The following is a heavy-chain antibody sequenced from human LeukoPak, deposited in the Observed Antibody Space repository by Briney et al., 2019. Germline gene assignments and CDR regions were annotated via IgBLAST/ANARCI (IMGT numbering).Heavy chain of an antibody. Sequence: SGGSLRLSCAASGFTFSSYSMNWVRQAPGKGLEWVSSISSSSSYIYYADSVKGRFTISGDNAKNSLYLQMNSLRAEDTAVYYCARARFPGSTSRDTTDYWGQGTLVTVSS. CDR3: ARARFPGSTSRDTTDY. J-gene: IGHJ4*02. CDR1: GFTFSSYS. D-gene: IGHD2-2*02. V-gene: IGHV3-21*01. CDR2: ISSSSSYI.